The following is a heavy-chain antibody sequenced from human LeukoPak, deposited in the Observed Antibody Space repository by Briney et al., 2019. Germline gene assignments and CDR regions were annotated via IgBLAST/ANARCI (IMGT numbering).Heavy chain of an antibody. CDR3: ARAPPHYYDSDVPFDY. D-gene: IGHD3-22*01. V-gene: IGHV3-48*01. Sequence: GGSLRLSCAASGFTVSSNYMSWVRQAPGKGLEWVSYISSSSSTIYYADSVKGRFTISRDNAKNSLYLQMNSLRADDTAVYYCARAPPHYYDSDVPFDYWGQGTLVTVSS. CDR1: GFTVSSNY. CDR2: ISSSSSTI. J-gene: IGHJ4*02.